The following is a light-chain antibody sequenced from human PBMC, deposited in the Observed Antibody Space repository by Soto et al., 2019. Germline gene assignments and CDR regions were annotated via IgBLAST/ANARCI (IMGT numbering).Light chain of an antibody. CDR1: QSVSSNY. Sequence: EIVLTQSPGTLSLSPGERATLSCRASQSVSSNYLAWYQQKPGQAPRLLIYGASSRATGIPDRFSGSGSGTDFTLTISRLEPEDLAVYCCQQYGGSPRVTFGGGTKVEIK. J-gene: IGKJ4*01. CDR3: QQYGGSPRVT. V-gene: IGKV3-20*01. CDR2: GAS.